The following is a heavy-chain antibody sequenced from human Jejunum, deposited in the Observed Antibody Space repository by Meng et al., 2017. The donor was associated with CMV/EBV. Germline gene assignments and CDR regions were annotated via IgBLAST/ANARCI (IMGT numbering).Heavy chain of an antibody. J-gene: IGHJ6*02. CDR3: AREGEYQLLMYYYGMDV. CDR1: FTSYD. Sequence: FTSYDINWVRQATGQGLEWMGWMKPNSGNTGYAQKFQGRVTITRNTSISTAYMELSSLRSEDTAVYYCAREGEYQLLMYYYGMDVWGQGTTVTVSS. V-gene: IGHV1-8*03. D-gene: IGHD2-2*01. CDR2: MKPNSGNT.